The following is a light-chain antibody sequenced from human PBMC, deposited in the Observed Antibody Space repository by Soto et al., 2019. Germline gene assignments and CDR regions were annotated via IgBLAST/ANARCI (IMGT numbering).Light chain of an antibody. V-gene: IGKV1-39*01. CDR2: AAF. Sequence: DIPMTQSPSSLSASVGDRVTISCRASQSISDSLNWYQQIPGKAPKLLIYAAFTLQSGVPARFRGSGSGTDFTLTINNVQPEDFATYSCQQSYSFPYTFGQGTKLDIK. CDR3: QQSYSFPYT. CDR1: QSISDS. J-gene: IGKJ2*01.